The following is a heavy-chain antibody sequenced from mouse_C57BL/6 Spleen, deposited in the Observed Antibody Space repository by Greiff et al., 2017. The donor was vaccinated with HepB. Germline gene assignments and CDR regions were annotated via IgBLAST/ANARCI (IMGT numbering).Heavy chain of an antibody. CDR3: ARKGLYYEACFAY. J-gene: IGHJ3*01. D-gene: IGHD2-4*01. V-gene: IGHV1-72*01. CDR1: GYTFTSYW. Sequence: VQLQQSGAELVKPGSSVKLSCKASGYTFTSYWMHWVKQRPGRGLEWIGRIDPNSGGTKYNEKFKSKATLTVDKPSSTAYMHLSSLTSEDSAVYYCARKGLYYEACFAYWGQGTLVTVSA. CDR2: IDPNSGGT.